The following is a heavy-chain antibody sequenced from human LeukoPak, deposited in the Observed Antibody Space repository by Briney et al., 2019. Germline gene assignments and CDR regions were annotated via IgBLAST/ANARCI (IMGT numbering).Heavy chain of an antibody. CDR3: ARVVGSGYYLDTSYYYYYGMDV. Sequence: ASVKVSCKASGGTFSSYAISWVRQAPGQGLEWMGGIIPIFGTANYAQKFQGRVTITADESTSTAYMELSSLRSEDTAVYYCARVVGSGYYLDTSYYYYYGMDVWGQGTTVTVSS. V-gene: IGHV1-69*13. CDR1: GGTFSSYA. J-gene: IGHJ6*02. CDR2: IIPIFGTA. D-gene: IGHD3-3*01.